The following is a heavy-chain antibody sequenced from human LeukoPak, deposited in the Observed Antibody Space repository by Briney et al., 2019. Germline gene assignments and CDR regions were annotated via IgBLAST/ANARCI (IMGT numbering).Heavy chain of an antibody. CDR1: GGSISGNH. V-gene: IGHV4-59*01. J-gene: IGHJ6*01. CDR2: IYYSGRT. D-gene: IGHD3-10*01. Sequence: PSETLSLTCTVSGGSISGNHWSWIRPRPGRRRERGGYIYYSGRTNYNPSLRSGVTMSADTSKTQLSLTVSSVTAANTAVYYFAREGNYGSGRGMEVWGQGSPVTVSS. CDR3: AREGNYGSGRGMEV.